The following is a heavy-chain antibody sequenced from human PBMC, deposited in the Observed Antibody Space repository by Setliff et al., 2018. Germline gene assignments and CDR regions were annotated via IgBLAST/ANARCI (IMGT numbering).Heavy chain of an antibody. Sequence: SETLSLTCAVSGYSISSGYYGGWIRQPPGKGLAWIGSIYHSGSTYYNPSLKSRVTISVDTSKNQFSLKLSSVTAADTAVYHCARSAGYSSGWHNYYYGMDVWGQGTTVTVSS. V-gene: IGHV4-38-2*01. J-gene: IGHJ6*02. CDR3: ARSAGYSSGWHNYYYGMDV. CDR2: IYHSGST. CDR1: GYSISSGYY. D-gene: IGHD6-25*01.